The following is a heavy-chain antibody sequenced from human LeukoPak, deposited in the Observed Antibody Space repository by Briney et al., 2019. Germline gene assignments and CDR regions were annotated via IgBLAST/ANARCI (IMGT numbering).Heavy chain of an antibody. D-gene: IGHD1-26*01. V-gene: IGHV4-38-2*02. CDR3: ARGPSLGGGSVSFDP. CDR2: IFHSTST. CDR1: GYSIISGYY. Sequence: SETLSLTCTVSGYSIISGYYWGWIRQPPGKGLEWIGSIFHSTSTHYNPSLESRVTMSMDTPKNQFSLKLSSVTAADTAVYYCARGPSLGGGSVSFDPWGQGTLVTVSS. J-gene: IGHJ5*02.